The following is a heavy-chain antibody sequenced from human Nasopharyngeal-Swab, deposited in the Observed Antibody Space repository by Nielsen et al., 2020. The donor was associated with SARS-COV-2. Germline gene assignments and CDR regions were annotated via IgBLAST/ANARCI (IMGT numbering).Heavy chain of an antibody. Sequence: GGSLRLSCAASGFTFSSYSMNWVRQAPGKGLEWVAVISYDGSNKYYADSVKGRFTISRDNSKNTLYLQMNSLRAEDTAVYYCAKGLRYFDYWGQGTLVTVSS. CDR1: GFTFSSYS. J-gene: IGHJ4*02. CDR2: ISYDGSNK. V-gene: IGHV3-30*18. CDR3: AKGLRYFDY.